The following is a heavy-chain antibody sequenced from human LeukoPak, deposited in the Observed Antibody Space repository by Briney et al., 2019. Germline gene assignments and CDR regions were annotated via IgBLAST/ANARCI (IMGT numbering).Heavy chain of an antibody. CDR1: GFTFSNYA. CDR3: ARKVDRPGSPLYFDY. CDR2: TNGGGVRP. D-gene: IGHD3-10*01. V-gene: IGHV3-23*01. J-gene: IGHJ4*02. Sequence: AGGSLRLSCAASGFTFSNYAMSWVRQAPGKGLEWVSGTNGGGVRPQYADSVKGRFTVTRDNAKNSLYLQMNSLRAEDTAGYYCARKVDRPGSPLYFDYWGQGTLVTVSS.